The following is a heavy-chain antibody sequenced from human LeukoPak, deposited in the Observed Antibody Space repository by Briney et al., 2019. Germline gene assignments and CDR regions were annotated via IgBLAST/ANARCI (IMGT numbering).Heavy chain of an antibody. D-gene: IGHD1-20*01. V-gene: IGHV1-69*04. Sequence: GSSAQISCKAAAGTFCSYAISWVGQPPRQGLEWRGTIIPILGIANYAQKFQGRVTITADKSTSTAYMELSSLRSEDTAVYYCDAITGTLFDYWGQGTLVTVSS. CDR3: DAITGTLFDY. CDR2: IIPILGIA. J-gene: IGHJ4*02. CDR1: AGTFCSYA.